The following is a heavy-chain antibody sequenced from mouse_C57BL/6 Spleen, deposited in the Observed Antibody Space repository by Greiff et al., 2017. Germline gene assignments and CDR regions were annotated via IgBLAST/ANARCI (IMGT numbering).Heavy chain of an antibody. D-gene: IGHD2-1*01. Sequence: EVQRVESGEGLVKPGGSLKLSCAASGFTFSSYAMSWVRQTPEKRLEWVAYISSGGDYIYCAATVKGRFTISRDNARNSLYLQMSSLKSEDTAMYDCTRDDGNYPAWFAYWGQGTLVTVSA. CDR1: GFTFSSYA. V-gene: IGHV5-9-1*02. CDR3: TRDDGNYPAWFAY. CDR2: ISSGGDYI. J-gene: IGHJ3*01.